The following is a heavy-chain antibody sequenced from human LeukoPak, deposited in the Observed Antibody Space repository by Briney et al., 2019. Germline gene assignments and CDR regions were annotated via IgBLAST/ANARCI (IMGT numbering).Heavy chain of an antibody. D-gene: IGHD3-10*01. V-gene: IGHV4-34*01. CDR2: INHSGST. CDR1: GFTFSGYY. J-gene: IGHJ1*01. CDR3: ARGTRPITMVRNMIWVSGEYCQH. Sequence: PGGSLRLSCAASGFTFSGYYWSWIRQPPGKGLEWIGEINHSGSTNYNPSLKSRVTISVDTSKNQFSLKLSSVTAADTAVYYCARGTRPITMVRNMIWVSGEYCQHWGQGTLVTVSS.